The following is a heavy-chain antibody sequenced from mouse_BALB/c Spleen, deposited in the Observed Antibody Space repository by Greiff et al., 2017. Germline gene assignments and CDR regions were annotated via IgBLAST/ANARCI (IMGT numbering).Heavy chain of an antibody. Sequence: QVHVKQSGAELVKPGTSVKLSCKASGYNFTSYWINWVKLRPGQGLEWIGDIYPGSGSTNYNEKFKSKATLTVDTSSSTAYMQLSSLASEDSALYYCARYGNYEMFFDYWGQGTTLTVSS. J-gene: IGHJ2*01. V-gene: IGHV1-55*01. CDR3: ARYGNYEMFFDY. CDR2: IYPGSGST. D-gene: IGHD2-1*01. CDR1: GYNFTSYW.